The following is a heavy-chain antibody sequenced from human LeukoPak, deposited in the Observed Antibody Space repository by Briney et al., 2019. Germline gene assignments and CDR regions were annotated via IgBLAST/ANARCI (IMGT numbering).Heavy chain of an antibody. CDR1: GYSISSGCY. D-gene: IGHD3-22*01. Sequence: SETLSLTCTVSGYSISSGCYWGWIRQPPGKGLEWIGSIYHNGTTYYNPSLKSRVTISVDTSKNQFSLKLSSVTAADTAMYYCARRVYYYDSSVYKAGYYFDSWGQGTLVTVSS. CDR3: ARRVYYYDSSVYKAGYYFDS. J-gene: IGHJ4*02. V-gene: IGHV4-38-2*02. CDR2: IYHNGTT.